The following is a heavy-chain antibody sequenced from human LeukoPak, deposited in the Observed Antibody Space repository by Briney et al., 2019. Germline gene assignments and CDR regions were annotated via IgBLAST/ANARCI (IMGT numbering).Heavy chain of an antibody. CDR2: IIPIFGTA. Sequence: ASVKVSCKASGGTFSSYAISWVRQAPGQGLEWMGGIIPIFGTATYAQKFQGRVTITADESTSTAYMELSSLRSEDTAVYYCARGGAHCSSTSCYYDYWGQGTLVTVSS. CDR3: ARGGAHCSSTSCYYDY. V-gene: IGHV1-69*13. D-gene: IGHD2-2*01. J-gene: IGHJ4*02. CDR1: GGTFSSYA.